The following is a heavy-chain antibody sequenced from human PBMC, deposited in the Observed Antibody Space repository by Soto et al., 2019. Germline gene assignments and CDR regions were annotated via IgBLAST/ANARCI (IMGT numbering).Heavy chain of an antibody. CDR1: GFTFSSYW. D-gene: IGHD6-13*01. CDR3: ARLKSSWYGGFDY. Sequence: EEQLVESGGGLVQPGGSLRLSCAASGFTFSSYWMSWVRQAPGRGLEWVANIKEDGSEKRYVDSVKGRFTISRDNANKSLYLQMNSLRAEDTAVYFCARLKSSWYGGFDYWGQGTLVTVSS. J-gene: IGHJ4*02. CDR2: IKEDGSEK. V-gene: IGHV3-7*03.